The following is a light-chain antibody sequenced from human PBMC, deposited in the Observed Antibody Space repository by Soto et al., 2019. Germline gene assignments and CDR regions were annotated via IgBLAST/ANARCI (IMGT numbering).Light chain of an antibody. CDR2: GAS. J-gene: IGKJ1*01. CDR1: QSVSSNY. Sequence: IVLTQSPGTLSLSPGERATLSCRASQSVSSNYLAWYQQKPGQAPRFLIYGASSRASGIPDRFSGSGSGIDFTLTISRLEPEDFGVYYCHQYGSLPPGTCGQRTKVEIK. V-gene: IGKV3-20*01. CDR3: HQYGSLPPGT.